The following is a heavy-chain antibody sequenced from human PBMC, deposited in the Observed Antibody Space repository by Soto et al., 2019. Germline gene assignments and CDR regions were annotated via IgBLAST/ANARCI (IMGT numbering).Heavy chain of an antibody. V-gene: IGHV3-33*01. D-gene: IGHD5-12*01. Sequence: QVQLVESGGGVVQPGRSLRLSCAASGFTFSSYGMHWVRQAPGKGLEWVAVIWYDGSNKYYADSVKGRFTISRDNSKNTLYLQMNSLRAEDTAVYYCARDPLYLHGYAGETHFDYWGQGTLVTVSS. CDR2: IWYDGSNK. J-gene: IGHJ4*02. CDR3: ARDPLYLHGYAGETHFDY. CDR1: GFTFSSYG.